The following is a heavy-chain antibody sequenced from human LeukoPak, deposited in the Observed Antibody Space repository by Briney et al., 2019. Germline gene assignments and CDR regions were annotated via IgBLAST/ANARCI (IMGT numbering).Heavy chain of an antibody. D-gene: IGHD3-10*01. V-gene: IGHV3-23*01. CDR3: AKDRYDLWFGELLTTFDY. CDR1: GFTFSSYA. J-gene: IGHJ4*02. Sequence: PGGSLRLSCAASGFTFSSYAMSWVRQAPGKGLEWVSAISGSGGSTYYADSVKGRFTLSRDTSKNPLYLQMNSLRAEDTGVYYCAKDRYDLWFGELLTTFDYWGQGTLVTVSS. CDR2: ISGSGGST.